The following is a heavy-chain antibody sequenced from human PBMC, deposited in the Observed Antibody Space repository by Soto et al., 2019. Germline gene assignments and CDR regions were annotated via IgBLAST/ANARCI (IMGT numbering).Heavy chain of an antibody. J-gene: IGHJ4*02. CDR2: MSYDGSND. CDR3: ATDGIHNFAY. CDR1: GFTFSHYA. V-gene: IGHV3-30*03. Sequence: QVQLVESGGGVVQPGRSLRLSCAASGFTFSHYAMHWVRQAPGKGRELVALMSYDGSNDYYADSVKGRFPISRDNSKNTLYLKLKSLRAEDTAVYYCATDGIHNFAYWGQGTLVTVAS.